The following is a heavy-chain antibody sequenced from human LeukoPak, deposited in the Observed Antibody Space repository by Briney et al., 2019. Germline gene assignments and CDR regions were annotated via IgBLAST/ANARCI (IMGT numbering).Heavy chain of an antibody. Sequence: PGGSLRLSCAASGFTFSSYSMNWVRQAPGKGLEWVSSISSSSSYIYYADSVKGRFTISRDNSKNTLYLQMNSLRAEDTAVYYCAKDRDSGSYRINYFDYWGQGTLVTVSS. V-gene: IGHV3-21*04. CDR3: AKDRDSGSYRINYFDY. J-gene: IGHJ4*02. CDR1: GFTFSSYS. CDR2: ISSSSSYI. D-gene: IGHD1-26*01.